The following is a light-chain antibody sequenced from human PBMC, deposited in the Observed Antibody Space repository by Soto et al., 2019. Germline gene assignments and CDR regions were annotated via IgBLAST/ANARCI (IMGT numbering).Light chain of an antibody. CDR2: AAS. CDR3: QRSSSMPFT. V-gene: IGKV1-39*01. J-gene: IGKJ3*01. Sequence: DIPMTQSPSSLSASVGDRVTITCRPSQSRSNYLNWYQQKPGKAPKLLIYAASALQSGVPSRFSGSGSGTDFTLTISRLQPEDFATYYCQRSSSMPFTFGPGTRVD. CDR1: QSRSNY.